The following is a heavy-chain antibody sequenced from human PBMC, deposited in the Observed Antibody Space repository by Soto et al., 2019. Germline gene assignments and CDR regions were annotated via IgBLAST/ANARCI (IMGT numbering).Heavy chain of an antibody. Sequence: SVKGRFTISRDNAKNSLSLQMNSLRAEDTAVYYCARASRDYYYGMDVWGQGTTVTVSS. CDR3: ARASRDYYYGMDV. V-gene: IGHV3-48*03. J-gene: IGHJ6*02.